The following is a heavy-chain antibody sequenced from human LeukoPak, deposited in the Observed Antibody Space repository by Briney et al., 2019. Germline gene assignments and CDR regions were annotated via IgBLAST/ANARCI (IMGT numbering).Heavy chain of an antibody. J-gene: IGHJ4*02. CDR3: ARQWHQLLYFDY. V-gene: IGHV4-39*01. D-gene: IGHD2-2*01. CDR1: GGSISGGDYY. CDR2: IYYSGST. Sequence: SQTLSLTCTVSGGSISGGDYYWGWNRQPPGEGLEWIGSIYYSGSTYYNPSLKSRVTISVDTSKNQFSLKLSSVTAADTAVYYCARQWHQLLYFDYWGQGTLVTVSS.